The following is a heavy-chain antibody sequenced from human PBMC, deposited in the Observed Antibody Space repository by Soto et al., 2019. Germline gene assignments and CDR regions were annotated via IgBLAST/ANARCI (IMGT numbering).Heavy chain of an antibody. CDR1: GYTFTSYG. V-gene: IGHV1-18*01. D-gene: IGHD3-10*01. CDR2: ISAYNGNT. Sequence: QVQLVQSGAEVKKPGASVKVSCKASGYTFTSYGISWVRQAPGQGLEWMGWISAYNGNTNYAQKLQGRVTMTTDTYTSTAYRELRSLRSDDTAVYYCARVASISMVRGVPYHWFDHGGQGTLVTVSS. J-gene: IGHJ5*02. CDR3: ARVASISMVRGVPYHWFDH.